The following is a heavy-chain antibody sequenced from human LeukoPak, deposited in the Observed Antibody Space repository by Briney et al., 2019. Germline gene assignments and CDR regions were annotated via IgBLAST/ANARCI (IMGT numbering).Heavy chain of an antibody. Sequence: GGSLRLSCAASGFTFSSYEMNWVRQAPGKGLEWVSYISSSGSTIYYADSVKGRFTISRDNAKNSLYLQMTSLRAEAPAVYYWSELGITMIGGGWGKGATVTISS. V-gene: IGHV3-48*03. CDR3: SELGITMIGGG. J-gene: IGHJ6*04. CDR2: ISSSGSTI. CDR1: GFTFSSYE. D-gene: IGHD3-10*02.